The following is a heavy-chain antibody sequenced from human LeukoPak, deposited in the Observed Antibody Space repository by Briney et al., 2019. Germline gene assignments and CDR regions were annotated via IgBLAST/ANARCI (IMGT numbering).Heavy chain of an antibody. CDR2: IYYSGTT. CDR1: GGSVSSASYY. Sequence: PSETLSLTCTVSGGSVSSASYYWSWIRQPPGKGLAWIGYIYYSGTTNYNPSLKSRVTISVDTSKNQFSLKLSSVTAADTAVYYCARNYYDSSGYLPGLFDYWGQGILVTVSS. J-gene: IGHJ4*02. V-gene: IGHV4-61*01. D-gene: IGHD3-22*01. CDR3: ARNYYDSSGYLPGLFDY.